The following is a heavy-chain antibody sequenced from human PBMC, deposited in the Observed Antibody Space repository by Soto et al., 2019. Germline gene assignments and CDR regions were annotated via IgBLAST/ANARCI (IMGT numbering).Heavy chain of an antibody. D-gene: IGHD3-22*01. Sequence: ASVKVSCKVSGCTLTELSMHWVRQAPGKGLEWMGGFDPEDGETIYAQKFQGRVTMTEDTSTDTAYMELSSLRSEDTAVYYCATVGGVYDSSGYYYVYWGQGTLVTVSS. V-gene: IGHV1-24*01. CDR3: ATVGGVYDSSGYYYVY. CDR2: FDPEDGET. CDR1: GCTLTELS. J-gene: IGHJ4*02.